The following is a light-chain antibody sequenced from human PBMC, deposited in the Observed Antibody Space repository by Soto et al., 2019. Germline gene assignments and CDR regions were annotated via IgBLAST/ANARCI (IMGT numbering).Light chain of an antibody. Sequence: TQSPVTLSLSPGERATLSCRASQSVSSSYLAWYQQKPGQAPRLLIYGASSRATGIPDRLSGSGSGTDLTLTISRLEPEDFAVYYCQKYGSSLWTFGQGTKVDI. J-gene: IGKJ1*01. CDR3: QKYGSSLWT. V-gene: IGKV3-20*01. CDR2: GAS. CDR1: QSVSSSY.